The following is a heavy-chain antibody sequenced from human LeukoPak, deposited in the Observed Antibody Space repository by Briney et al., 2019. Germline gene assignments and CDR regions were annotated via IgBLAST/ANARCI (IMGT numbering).Heavy chain of an antibody. D-gene: IGHD3-22*01. CDR2: INPNSGGT. CDR3: ARGMYDSRPV. CDR1: GYTFTDYY. Sequence: ASVKVSCKASGYTFTDYYLNWVRQAPGQGLEWMGWINPNSGGTNYAQKFQGRVTMTRDTSISTAYMELSSLRSNDTAMYFCARGMYDSRPVWGQGSLVAVSS. J-gene: IGHJ4*02. V-gene: IGHV1-2*02.